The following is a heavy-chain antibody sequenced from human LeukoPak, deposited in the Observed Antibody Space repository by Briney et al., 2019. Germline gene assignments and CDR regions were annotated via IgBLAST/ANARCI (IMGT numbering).Heavy chain of an antibody. J-gene: IGHJ6*02. CDR2: IDPGNGDT. CDR1: GYTFANYA. Sequence: ASVKVSCKGSGYTFANYAVHWVRQAPGQRLEWLGWIDPGNGDTKYSQNFQGRVTVTSDTSAATAYVELNSLTSEDTAVYYCARERWHCRVNCYSVYYYALDVWGQGTTVTVSS. CDR3: ARERWHCRVNCYSVYYYALDV. V-gene: IGHV1-3*01. D-gene: IGHD2-15*01.